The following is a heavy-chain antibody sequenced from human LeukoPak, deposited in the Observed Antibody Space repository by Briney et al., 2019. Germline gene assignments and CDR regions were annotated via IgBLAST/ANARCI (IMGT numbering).Heavy chain of an antibody. Sequence: GGSLRLSCAASGFTFDIYGMHWVRQAPGKGLEWVAHIWYDGSNKYYADSVKGRFTISRDNSKNTLYLQLNSLRAEDTAVYYCAKDPHARTVAAVLQWGQGTLVTVSS. D-gene: IGHD6-13*01. CDR2: IWYDGSNK. V-gene: IGHV3-33*06. CDR3: AKDPHARTVAAVLQ. CDR1: GFTFDIYG. J-gene: IGHJ4*02.